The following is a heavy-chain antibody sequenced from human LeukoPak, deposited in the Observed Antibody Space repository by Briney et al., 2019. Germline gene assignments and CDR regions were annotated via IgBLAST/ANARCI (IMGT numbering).Heavy chain of an antibody. Sequence: GGSLRLSCAASGFTFSSYAMSWVRQAPGKGLEWVSVISGSGGSTYYADSVKGRFTFSRDNSKNTLFLQMNSLRAEDTAVYYCAKSYSSGWIYYFDSWGQGTLVTVSS. CDR1: GFTFSSYA. J-gene: IGHJ4*02. CDR2: ISGSGGST. V-gene: IGHV3-23*01. D-gene: IGHD6-19*01. CDR3: AKSYSSGWIYYFDS.